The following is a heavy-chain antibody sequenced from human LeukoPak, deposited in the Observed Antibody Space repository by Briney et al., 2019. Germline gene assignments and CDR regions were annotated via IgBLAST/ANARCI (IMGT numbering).Heavy chain of an antibody. J-gene: IGHJ1*01. D-gene: IGHD2-15*01. V-gene: IGHV4-59*12. CDR1: GGSISSYY. CDR2: IYYSGST. CDR3: ARVGRIFRTHDEYFQH. Sequence: SETLSLTCTVSGGSISSYYWSWIRQPPGKGLEWIGYIYYSGSTNYNLSLKSRVTISVDTSKNQFSLKLSSLTAADTAVYYCARVGRIFRTHDEYFQHWGQGTLVNVSS.